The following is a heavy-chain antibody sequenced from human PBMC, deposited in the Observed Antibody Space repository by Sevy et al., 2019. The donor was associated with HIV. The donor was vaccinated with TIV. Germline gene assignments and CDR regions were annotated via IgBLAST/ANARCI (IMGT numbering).Heavy chain of an antibody. CDR1: GLSFTSAW. J-gene: IGHJ6*02. CDR2: IKSKTDGERT. Sequence: GGSLRLSCAASGLSFTSAWMSWVRQAPGKGLEWVGRIKSKTDGERTDYPAPVRGRFTISRDDSKNTLYLQMNSLETEDTAVYYCTTTLSTAHYMLVWGQGTTVTVSS. D-gene: IGHD2-8*01. CDR3: TTTLSTAHYMLV. V-gene: IGHV3-15*01.